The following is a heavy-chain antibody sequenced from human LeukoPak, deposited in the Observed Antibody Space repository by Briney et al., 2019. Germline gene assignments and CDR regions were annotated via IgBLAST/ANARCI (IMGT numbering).Heavy chain of an antibody. D-gene: IGHD6-13*01. CDR3: AKPRIAAAGTSFDFDY. Sequence: PGRSLRLSCAASGFTFSSYGMHWVRQAPGKGLEWVAVISYVGSNKYYADSVKGRFTISRDNSKNTLYLQMNSLRAEDTAVYYWAKPRIAAAGTSFDFDYWGQGTLVTVSS. V-gene: IGHV3-30*18. CDR2: ISYVGSNK. J-gene: IGHJ4*02. CDR1: GFTFSSYG.